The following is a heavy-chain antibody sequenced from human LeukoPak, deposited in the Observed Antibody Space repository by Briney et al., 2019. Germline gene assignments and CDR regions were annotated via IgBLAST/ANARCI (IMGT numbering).Heavy chain of an antibody. V-gene: IGHV4-59*08. Sequence: SETLSLTCTGSGASIRSYYRRWIRQPPGKGLEWIAYMYYSESPNYNPSLKSRVTMSGDTSRNQYSLKLSSVTAADAAVYYCARSYDTNDRQRFDYWGQGILVTVSP. CDR1: GASIRSYY. CDR3: ARSYDTNDRQRFDY. D-gene: IGHD3-22*01. CDR2: MYYSESP. J-gene: IGHJ4*02.